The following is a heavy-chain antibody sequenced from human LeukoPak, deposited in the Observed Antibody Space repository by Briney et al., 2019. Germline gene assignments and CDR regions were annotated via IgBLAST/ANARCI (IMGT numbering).Heavy chain of an antibody. CDR3: ARDIAVAGSAFDY. CDR2: IWYDGSNK. D-gene: IGHD6-19*01. Sequence: SGGSLRLSCAASGFTLSSYGMHWVRQAPGKGLEWVAVIWYDGSNKYYADSVKGRFTISRDNSKNTLYLQMNSLRAEDTAVYYCARDIAVAGSAFDYWGQGTLVTVSS. CDR1: GFTLSSYG. J-gene: IGHJ4*02. V-gene: IGHV3-33*01.